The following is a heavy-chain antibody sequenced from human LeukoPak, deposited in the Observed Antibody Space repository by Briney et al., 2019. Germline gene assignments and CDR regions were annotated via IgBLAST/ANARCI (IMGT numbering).Heavy chain of an antibody. V-gene: IGHV3-64*01. CDR2: ISSNGGST. CDR3: AKGYDYVLY. Sequence: GGSLRLSCAASGFTFSSYAMHWVRQAPGKGLEYVSAISSNGGSTYYANSVKGRFTISRDNSKNTLYLQMNSLRAEDTALYYCAKGYDYVLYWGQGTLVTVSS. D-gene: IGHD3-16*01. CDR1: GFTFSSYA. J-gene: IGHJ4*02.